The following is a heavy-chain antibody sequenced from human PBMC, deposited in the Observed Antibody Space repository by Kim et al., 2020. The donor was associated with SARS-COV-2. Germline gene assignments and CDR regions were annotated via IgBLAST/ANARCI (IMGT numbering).Heavy chain of an antibody. Sequence: GGSLRLSCAAFGFTFSSYSMNWVRQAPGKGLEWVSSISSSSSYIYYADSVKGRFTISRDNAKNSLYLQMNSLRAEDTAVYYCASREEGYCSGGSCPVAPWGQGTLVTVSS. J-gene: IGHJ5*02. CDR2: ISSSSSYI. CDR3: ASREEGYCSGGSCPVAP. CDR1: GFTFSSYS. V-gene: IGHV3-21*01. D-gene: IGHD2-15*01.